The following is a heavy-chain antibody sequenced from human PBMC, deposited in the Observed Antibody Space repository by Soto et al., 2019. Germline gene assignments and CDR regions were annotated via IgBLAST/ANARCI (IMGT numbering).Heavy chain of an antibody. CDR3: AATPAIAAAGMNWFDP. D-gene: IGHD6-13*01. CDR1: GFTFSSYS. CDR2: ISSSSSYI. Sequence: EVQLVESGGGLVKPGGSLRLSCAASGFTFSSYSMNWVRQAPGKGLEWVSSISSSSSYIHYADSVKGRFTISRDNAKNSLYLQMNSLRAEDTAVYYCAATPAIAAAGMNWFDPWGQGTLVTVSS. J-gene: IGHJ5*02. V-gene: IGHV3-21*01.